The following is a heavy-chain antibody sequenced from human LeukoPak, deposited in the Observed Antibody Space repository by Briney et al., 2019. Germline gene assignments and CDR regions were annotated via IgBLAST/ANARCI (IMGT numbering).Heavy chain of an antibody. V-gene: IGHV3-21*01. D-gene: IGHD2-2*01. CDR2: ISSSSSYI. CDR3: ARERLVVVGDAYYYYGMDV. Sequence: GGSLRLSCSASGFTFSNYKMNWVRQAPGKGLEWVSSISSSSSYIYYADSMKGRFTVSKDNAKNSLFLQMNSLRAEDTAVYYCARERLVVVGDAYYYYGMDVWGQGTTVTVSS. CDR1: GFTFSNYK. J-gene: IGHJ6*02.